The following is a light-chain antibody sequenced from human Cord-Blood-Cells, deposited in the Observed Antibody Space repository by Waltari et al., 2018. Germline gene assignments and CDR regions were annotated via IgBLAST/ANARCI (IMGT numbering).Light chain of an antibody. CDR2: DVS. Sequence: QSALTQPDSVSGSPGPSITISCTGTSSDVGGYNYVSWYQQHPGKAPKLMIYDVSNRPSGVSNRFSGSKSGNTASLTISGLQAEDEADYYCSSYTSSSTLVFGGGTKLTVL. CDR1: SSDVGGYNY. CDR3: SSYTSSSTLV. J-gene: IGLJ3*02. V-gene: IGLV2-14*03.